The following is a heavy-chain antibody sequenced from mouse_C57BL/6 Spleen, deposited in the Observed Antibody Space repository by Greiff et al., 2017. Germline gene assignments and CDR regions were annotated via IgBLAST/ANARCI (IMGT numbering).Heavy chain of an antibody. V-gene: IGHV1-82*01. CDR3: ARYYGNLFDD. Sequence: QVQLQQSGPELVKPGASVKISCKASGYAFSSSWLHWVKQRPGKGLAWIGRIYPEDGDTNYHGKFKGKATLTADKSSSTASMQLSSLTSEDSAVYFCARYYGNLFDDWGQGTTLTVSS. CDR2: IYPEDGDT. D-gene: IGHD2-1*01. J-gene: IGHJ2*01. CDR1: GYAFSSSW.